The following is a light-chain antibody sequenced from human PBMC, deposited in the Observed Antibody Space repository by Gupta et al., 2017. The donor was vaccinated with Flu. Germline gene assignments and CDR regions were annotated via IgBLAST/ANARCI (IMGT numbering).Light chain of an antibody. CDR3: TAWDSSRAHGV. Sequence: SYVLTQPPSVSVAPGQTARITCGGNNIGSKSVHWYQQKPGQAPVLVVYEDSDRPSGIPERFSGSNSGNTATLTISRVEAGDEADYYCTAWDSSRAHGVFGGGTKMTVL. CDR1: NIGSKS. CDR2: EDS. V-gene: IGLV3-21*02. J-gene: IGLJ2*01.